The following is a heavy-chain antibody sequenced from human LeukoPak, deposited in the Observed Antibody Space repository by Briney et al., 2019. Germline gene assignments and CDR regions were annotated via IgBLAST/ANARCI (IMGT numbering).Heavy chain of an antibody. CDR2: ISGSGGST. Sequence: PGGSLRLSCAASGFTFSSYAMSWVRQAPGKGLEWVSAISGSGGSTYYADSVKGRFTISRDNAKNSLYLQMNSLRAEDTAVYYCARDGHSTDTMIVVATDYWGQGTLVTVSS. D-gene: IGHD3-22*01. V-gene: IGHV3-23*01. J-gene: IGHJ4*02. CDR1: GFTFSSYA. CDR3: ARDGHSTDTMIVVATDY.